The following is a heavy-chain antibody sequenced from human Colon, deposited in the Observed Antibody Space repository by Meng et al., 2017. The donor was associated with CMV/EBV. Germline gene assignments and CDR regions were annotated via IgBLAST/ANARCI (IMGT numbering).Heavy chain of an antibody. Sequence: LRLSCAISGDSVSSNSAAWNWIRQSPSRGLEWLGRTYYRSKWYNDYAVSVKSRITINPDTSKNQFSLQLNSVTPEDTAVYYCARDQDGYYGGNSYYFDYWGQGTLVTVSS. CDR3: ARDQDGYYGGNSYYFDY. V-gene: IGHV6-1*01. D-gene: IGHD4-23*01. J-gene: IGHJ4*02. CDR2: TYYRSKWYN. CDR1: GDSVSSNSAA.